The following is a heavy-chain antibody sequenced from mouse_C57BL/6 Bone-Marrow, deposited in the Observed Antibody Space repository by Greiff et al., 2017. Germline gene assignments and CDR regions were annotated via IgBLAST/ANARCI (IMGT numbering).Heavy chain of an antibody. CDR2: INPSNGGT. V-gene: IGHV1-53*01. D-gene: IGHD2-3*01. Sequence: QVQLQQPGTELVKPGASVKLSCKASGYTFTSYWMHWVKQRPGQGLEWIGNINPSNGGTNYNEKFKSKATLNVDKSSSTAHMELLSLTSEDFAVYYCARGGYYRFDYWGQGTTLTVSS. J-gene: IGHJ2*01. CDR3: ARGGYYRFDY. CDR1: GYTFTSYW.